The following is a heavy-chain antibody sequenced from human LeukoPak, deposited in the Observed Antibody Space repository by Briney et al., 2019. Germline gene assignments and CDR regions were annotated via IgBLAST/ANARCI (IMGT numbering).Heavy chain of an antibody. Sequence: SETLSLTCTVSGGSISSSSYYWGWIRQPPGKGLEWIGSIYYSGSTYYNPSLKSRVTISVDTSKNQFSLKLSSVTAADTAVYYCASSSTRKFIVVVPAAIVEDDAFDIWGQGTMVTVSS. CDR1: GGSISSSSYY. J-gene: IGHJ3*02. D-gene: IGHD2-2*01. CDR2: IYYSGST. V-gene: IGHV4-39*07. CDR3: ASSSTRKFIVVVPAAIVEDDAFDI.